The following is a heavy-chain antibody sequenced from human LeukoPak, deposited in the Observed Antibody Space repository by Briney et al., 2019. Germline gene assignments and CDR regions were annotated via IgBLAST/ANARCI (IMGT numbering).Heavy chain of an antibody. D-gene: IGHD5-24*01. CDR3: ARARRDGYIRSRAIDI. CDR2: INHSGST. CDR1: GGSISSGLYS. V-gene: IGHV4-30-2*01. Sequence: PSQTLSLTCDVSGGSISSGLYSWSWIRQPPGKGLEWIGEINHSGSTNYNPSLKSRVTISVDTSKNQFSLKLSSVTAADTAVYYCARARRDGYIRSRAIDIWGQGTMVTVSS. J-gene: IGHJ3*02.